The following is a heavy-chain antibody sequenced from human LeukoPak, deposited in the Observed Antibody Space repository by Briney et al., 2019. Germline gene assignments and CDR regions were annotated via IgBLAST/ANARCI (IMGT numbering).Heavy chain of an antibody. D-gene: IGHD1-26*01. CDR2: ISYDGSNK. Sequence: GGSLRLSCAASGFTFSSYAMHWVRQAPGKGLEWVAVISYDGSNKYYADSVKGRFTISRDNSKNTLYLQMNSLRAEDTAVYYCARFVLSGSYPYFDYWGQGTLVTVSS. V-gene: IGHV3-30*04. CDR1: GFTFSSYA. J-gene: IGHJ4*02. CDR3: ARFVLSGSYPYFDY.